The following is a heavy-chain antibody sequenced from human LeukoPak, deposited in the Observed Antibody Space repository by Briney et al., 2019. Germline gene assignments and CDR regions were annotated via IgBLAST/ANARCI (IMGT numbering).Heavy chain of an antibody. V-gene: IGHV1-69*05. D-gene: IGHD3-3*01. CDR2: IIPIFGTA. CDR3: ARGPNYDFWSGYYMMHGWFDP. CDR1: GGTFSSYA. Sequence: GASVKVSCKASGGTFSSYAISWVRQAPGQGLEWMGGIIPIFGTANYAQKFQGRVTITTDESTSTAYMELSSLRSEDTAVYYCARGPNYDFWSGYYMMHGWFDPWGQGTLVTVSS. J-gene: IGHJ5*02.